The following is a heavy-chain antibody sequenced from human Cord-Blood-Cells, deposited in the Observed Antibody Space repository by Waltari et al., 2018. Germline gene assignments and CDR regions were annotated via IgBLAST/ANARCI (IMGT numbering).Heavy chain of an antibody. CDR1: GGTFSSYA. J-gene: IGHJ3*02. D-gene: IGHD6-6*01. CDR3: ARGSHSSSSSNSDAFDI. V-gene: IGHV1-69*01. Sequence: QVQLVQSGAEVKKPGSSVKVSCKASGGTFSSYAISWVRQAPGQGLEWMGGILPILGTANYAQKCQGRVTITAGESTSTAYMELSSLRSEDTAVYYCARGSHSSSSSNSDAFDIWGQGTMVTVSS. CDR2: ILPILGTA.